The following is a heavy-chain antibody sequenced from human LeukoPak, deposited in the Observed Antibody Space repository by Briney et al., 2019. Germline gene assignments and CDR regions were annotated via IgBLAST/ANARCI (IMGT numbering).Heavy chain of an antibody. CDR3: ARARYSSGWDDAFDI. CDR1: GGSISNYY. V-gene: IGHV4-59*01. J-gene: IGHJ3*02. Sequence: SETMSLTCTVSGGSISNYYWSWIRQPPGKGLEWIGYIYNSGSTNYNPSLKSRVTISVDTSKNQISLKLSSVTAADTAMYYCARARYSSGWDDAFDIWGQGTMVTVSS. CDR2: IYNSGST. D-gene: IGHD6-19*01.